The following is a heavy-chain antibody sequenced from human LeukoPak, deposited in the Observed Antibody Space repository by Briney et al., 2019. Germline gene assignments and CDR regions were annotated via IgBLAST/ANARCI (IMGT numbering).Heavy chain of an antibody. CDR3: SGSYVYNWFDP. Sequence: GGSLRLSCAASGFTFSGSAMHWVRQASGKGLECVGRIRSKANSYATAYAASVKGRFTISRDDSKNTAYLQMNSLKTEDTAVYYCSGSYVYNWFDPWGQGTLVTVSS. J-gene: IGHJ5*02. D-gene: IGHD3-10*01. CDR2: IRSKANSYAT. V-gene: IGHV3-73*01. CDR1: GFTFSGSA.